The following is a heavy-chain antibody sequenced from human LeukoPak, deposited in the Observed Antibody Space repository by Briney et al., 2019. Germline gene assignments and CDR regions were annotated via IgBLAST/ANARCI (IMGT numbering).Heavy chain of an antibody. Sequence: GSLRLSCAVSGFTFSSYWMSWVRQAPGKGLEWVASIKQDGSEIQYVDSVKGRFTISRDNAKNSLYLQMNSLRVEDTAVYYCASVAVAATGAFDIWGQGTMVTVSS. CDR1: GFTFSSYW. CDR3: ASVAVAATGAFDI. J-gene: IGHJ3*02. CDR2: IKQDGSEI. D-gene: IGHD6-19*01. V-gene: IGHV3-7*02.